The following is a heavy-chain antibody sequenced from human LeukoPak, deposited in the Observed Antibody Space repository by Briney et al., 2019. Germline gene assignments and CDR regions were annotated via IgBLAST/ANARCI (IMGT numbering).Heavy chain of an antibody. V-gene: IGHV1-69*05. J-gene: IGHJ5*02. D-gene: IGHD1-26*01. CDR2: IIPIFGTA. CDR3: ARGLHRGSYYRSPRTNNWFDP. Sequence: ASVKVSCKASGGTFSSYAISWVRQAPGQGLEWMGGIIPIFGTANYAQKFQGRVTITTDESTSTAYMELSSLRSEDTAVYYCARGLHRGSYYRSPRTNNWFDPWGQGTLVTVSS. CDR1: GGTFSSYA.